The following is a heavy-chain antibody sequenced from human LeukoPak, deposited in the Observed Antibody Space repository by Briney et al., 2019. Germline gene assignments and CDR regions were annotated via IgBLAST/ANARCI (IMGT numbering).Heavy chain of an antibody. J-gene: IGHJ4*02. CDR3: AKDGPLDSTEDY. Sequence: GGSLRLSCAASGFTFSSYAMSWVRQAPGKGLEWVSAISGSGGSTYYADSVKGRFTISSDNSKTTLYLQMNSLRAEDTAVYYCAKDGPLDSTEDYWGQGTLVTVSS. CDR1: GFTFSSYA. V-gene: IGHV3-23*01. CDR2: ISGSGGST. D-gene: IGHD2-2*01.